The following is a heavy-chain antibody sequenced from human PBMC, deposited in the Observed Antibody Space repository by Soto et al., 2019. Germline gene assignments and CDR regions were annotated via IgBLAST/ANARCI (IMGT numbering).Heavy chain of an antibody. CDR3: ARDRSSTSCFGCWFDP. J-gene: IGHJ5*02. CDR2: IYTSGST. V-gene: IGHV4-4*07. D-gene: IGHD2-2*01. CDR1: GGSISSYY. Sequence: QVQLQESGPGLVKPSETLSLTCTVSGGSISSYYWSWIRQPAGKGLEWIGRIYTSGSTNYNPSLKSRVTMSVDTSKNQFSLKLSSVTAADTAVYYCARDRSSTSCFGCWFDPWGQGTLVTVSS.